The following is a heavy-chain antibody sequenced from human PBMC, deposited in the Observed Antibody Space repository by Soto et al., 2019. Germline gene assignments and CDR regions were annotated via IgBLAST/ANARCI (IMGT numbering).Heavy chain of an antibody. V-gene: IGHV3-53*01. CDR2: IYTGGST. Sequence: EVQLVESGGGLIQPGGSLRLSCAASGFTVSRDYXXXXXXXXXXXLEWVSVIYTGGSTYYADSVKGRFTFSRDNSXXXXXXXXXXXXXXXXXXXXXXXXXXXXXXXXDPWGQGTLVTVSS. J-gene: IGHJ5*02. CDR3: XXXXXXXXXXXDP. CDR1: GFTVSRDY.